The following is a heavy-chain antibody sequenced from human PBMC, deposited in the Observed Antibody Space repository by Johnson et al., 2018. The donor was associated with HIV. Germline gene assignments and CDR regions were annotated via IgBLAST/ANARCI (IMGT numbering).Heavy chain of an antibody. CDR1: GFTFSSYA. CDR3: AREGGIAAAGTDAFDI. CDR2: ISYDGSEK. V-gene: IGHV3-30*04. Sequence: VQLVESGGGVVQPGRSLRLSCAASGFTFSSYAMHWVRQAPGKGLEWVAVISYDGSEKYYVDSVKGRFTISRDNAKNSLYLQMNSLRAEDTAVYYCAREGGIAAAGTDAFDIWGQGTMVTVSS. J-gene: IGHJ3*02. D-gene: IGHD6-13*01.